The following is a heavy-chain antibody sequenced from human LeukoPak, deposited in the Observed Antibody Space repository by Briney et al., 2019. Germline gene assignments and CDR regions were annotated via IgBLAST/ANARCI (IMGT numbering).Heavy chain of an antibody. J-gene: IGHJ6*03. CDR3: AKGSGYSSSWYLSYYYMYV. D-gene: IGHD6-13*01. V-gene: IGHV4-59*01. Sequence: SETLSLTCAVYGGSFSGYYWSWVRQPPGKGLEWIGYIYYSGSTNYNPSLKSGVTISVDTSKNQFSLKLSSVTAADTAVYYCAKGSGYSSSWYLSYYYMYVWGKGTTVTVSS. CDR1: GGSFSGYY. CDR2: IYYSGST.